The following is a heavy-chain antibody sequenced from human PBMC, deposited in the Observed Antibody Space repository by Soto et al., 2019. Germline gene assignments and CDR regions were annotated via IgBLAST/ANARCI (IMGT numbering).Heavy chain of an antibody. CDR1: GFTFSSYG. Sequence: VQLVESGGTVVQPGGSLRLSCVGSGFTFSSYGMHWVRQAPGKGLECVAVISDTGSSHYYAASVEGRFTISRENSKNTLSLHMYRLRVEDTGVYYCAKDRGGDCPDNSCYFGADYWGQGTPVTVSS. D-gene: IGHD2-2*01. CDR3: AKDRGGDCPDNSCYFGADY. V-gene: IGHV3-30*18. J-gene: IGHJ4*02. CDR2: ISDTGSSH.